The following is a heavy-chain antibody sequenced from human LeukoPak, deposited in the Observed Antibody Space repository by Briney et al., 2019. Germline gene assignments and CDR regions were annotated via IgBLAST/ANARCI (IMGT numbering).Heavy chain of an antibody. CDR1: GYTFTGYY. CDR2: INPNTGAT. CDR3: AREDYDILAGPESYNNGIDV. J-gene: IGHJ6*02. Sequence: ASVKVSCKASGYTFTGYYIHWVRQAPGQGLEWMGWINPNTGATNYAQNFQGRVTMTRDTSISTAYMELSRLTSDDTAMYYCAREDYDILAGPESYNNGIDVWGQGTSVTVSS. V-gene: IGHV1-2*02. D-gene: IGHD3-9*01.